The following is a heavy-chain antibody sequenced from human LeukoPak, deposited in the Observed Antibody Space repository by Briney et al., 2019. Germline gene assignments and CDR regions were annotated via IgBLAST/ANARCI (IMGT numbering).Heavy chain of an antibody. D-gene: IGHD3-22*01. Sequence: PGGSLRLSCAASGFTFSSYAMNWVRQAPGKGLEWVSSISSSSSYIYYADSVKGRFTISRDNAKNSLYLQMNSLRAEDTAVYYCARWRQYNSGYYLDYWGQGTLVTVSS. J-gene: IGHJ4*02. V-gene: IGHV3-21*01. CDR1: GFTFSSYA. CDR3: ARWRQYNSGYYLDY. CDR2: ISSSSSYI.